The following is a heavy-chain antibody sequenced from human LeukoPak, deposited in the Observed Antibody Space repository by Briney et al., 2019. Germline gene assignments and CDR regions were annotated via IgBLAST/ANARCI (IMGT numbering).Heavy chain of an antibody. CDR2: ISGSGGST. V-gene: IGHV3-23*01. D-gene: IGHD6-13*01. CDR1: GFTFSSYA. J-gene: IGHJ4*02. Sequence: GGSLRLSCAASGFTFSSYAMSWVRQAPGKGLEWVSAISGSGGSTYYADSVKGRFTISRDNSKNTLYLQMNSLRVEDTAVYYCASWEGSSWFDYWGQGTLVTVSS. CDR3: ASWEGSSWFDY.